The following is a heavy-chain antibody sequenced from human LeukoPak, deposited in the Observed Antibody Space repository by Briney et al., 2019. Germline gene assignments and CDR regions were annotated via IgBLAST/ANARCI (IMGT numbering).Heavy chain of an antibody. CDR2: IYYSGST. Sequence: SETLSLTCTVSGGSISSYYWSWIRQPPGKGLEWIGYIYYSGSTNYNPSLKSRVTISVDTSKNQFSLKLSSVTAADTAVYYCARVVGSSWPDAFDIWGQGTMVTVSS. CDR1: GGSISSYY. V-gene: IGHV4-59*01. CDR3: ARVVGSSWPDAFDI. D-gene: IGHD6-13*01. J-gene: IGHJ3*02.